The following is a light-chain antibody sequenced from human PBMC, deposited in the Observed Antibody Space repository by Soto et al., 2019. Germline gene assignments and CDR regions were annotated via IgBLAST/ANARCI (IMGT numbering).Light chain of an antibody. CDR1: QGISSY. J-gene: IGKJ1*01. CDR2: AAS. V-gene: IGKV1-9*01. Sequence: IQLTLSPSSLSASVGDRVTITCRASQGISSYVAWYQQKPGKAPKLLIYAASTLQSGVPSRFSGSGSGTEFTLTISSLQPDDFATYYCQHYNSYSEAFGQGTKVDI. CDR3: QHYNSYSEA.